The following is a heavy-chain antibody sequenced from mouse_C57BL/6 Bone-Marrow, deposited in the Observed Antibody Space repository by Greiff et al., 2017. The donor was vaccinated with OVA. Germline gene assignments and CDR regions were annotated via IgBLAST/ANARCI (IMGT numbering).Heavy chain of an antibody. CDR3: ARFLGDFDY. D-gene: IGHD4-1*01. Sequence: VQLKESGAELARPGASVKMSCKASGYTFTSYTMHWVKQRPGQGLEWIGYINPSSGYTKYNQKFKDKATLTADKSSSTAYMQLSSLTSEDSAVYYCARFLGDFDYWGQGTTLTVSS. CDR1: GYTFTSYT. J-gene: IGHJ2*01. CDR2: INPSSGYT. V-gene: IGHV1-4*01.